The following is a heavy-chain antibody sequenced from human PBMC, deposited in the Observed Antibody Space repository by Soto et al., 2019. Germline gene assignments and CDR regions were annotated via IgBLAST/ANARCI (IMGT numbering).Heavy chain of an antibody. CDR2: INPSGGST. D-gene: IGHD6-25*01. J-gene: IGHJ3*02. CDR3: ARARSIAAPRRDAFDI. Sequence: ASVKVSCKSSGYTVTSYYMHWVRQAPGQGLEWMGIINPSGGSTSYAQKFQGRVTMTRDTSTSTVYMELSSLRSEDTAVYYCARARSIAAPRRDAFDIWGQGTIVTVSS. CDR1: GYTVTSYY. V-gene: IGHV1-46*01.